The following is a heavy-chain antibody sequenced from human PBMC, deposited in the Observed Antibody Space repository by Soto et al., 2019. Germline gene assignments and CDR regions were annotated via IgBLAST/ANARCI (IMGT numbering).Heavy chain of an antibody. Sequence: PGGSLRLSCAASGFIFNNYWMDWVRQAPGKGLEWVANINQDGSEKNYVASVKGRFTISRDNAKNALYLQMSSLTAEDSALYYCSPSLDYWGQGTLVTVSS. CDR3: SPSLDY. CDR2: INQDGSEK. CDR1: GFIFNNYW. V-gene: IGHV3-7*01. J-gene: IGHJ4*02.